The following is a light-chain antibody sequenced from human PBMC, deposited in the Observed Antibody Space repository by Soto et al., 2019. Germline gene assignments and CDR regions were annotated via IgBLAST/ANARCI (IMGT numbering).Light chain of an antibody. V-gene: IGLV2-14*01. Sequence: QSALTQPASVSGSPGQSITISCTGTSSDVGGYNYVSWYRQHPGKAHKLIIYDVSNRPSGVSVRFSGSKSGNTASLTISGLQAEDEADYYCSSYTSSSTPFLFGTGTKVTVL. CDR1: SSDVGGYNY. J-gene: IGLJ1*01. CDR3: SSYTSSSTPFL. CDR2: DVS.